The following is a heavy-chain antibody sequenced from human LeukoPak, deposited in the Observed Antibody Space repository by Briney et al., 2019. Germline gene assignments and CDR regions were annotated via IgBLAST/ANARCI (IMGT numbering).Heavy chain of an antibody. CDR3: ARAQGIAVAADFDY. CDR1: GGSFSGYY. D-gene: IGHD6-19*01. CDR2: INHSGST. J-gene: IGHJ4*02. Sequence: SETLSPTCAVYGGSFSGYYWSWIRQPPGKGLEWIGEINHSGSTNYNPSLKSRVTISVDTPKNQFSLKLSSVTAADTAVYYCARAQGIAVAADFDYWGQGTLVTVSS. V-gene: IGHV4-34*01.